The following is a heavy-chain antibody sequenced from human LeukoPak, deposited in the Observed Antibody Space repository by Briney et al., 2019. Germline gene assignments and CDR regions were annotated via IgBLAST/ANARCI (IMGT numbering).Heavy chain of an antibody. CDR2: ISSSSSYI. D-gene: IGHD5-18*01. Sequence: GSLRLSWAASGFPLNRYNLNWVRQAPGKGLGGVSSISSSSSYIYYADSVKGRFTISRDNAKNSLYLQMNSLRAEDTAVYCCASIIGGYSYGFDYWGQGTLVTVSS. J-gene: IGHJ4*02. CDR1: GFPLNRYN. CDR3: ASIIGGYSYGFDY. V-gene: IGHV3-21*01.